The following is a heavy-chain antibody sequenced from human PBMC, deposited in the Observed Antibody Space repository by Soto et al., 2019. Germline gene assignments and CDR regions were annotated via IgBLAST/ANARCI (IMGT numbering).Heavy chain of an antibody. CDR1: GFTFSSYW. CDR2: VMSDGSST. J-gene: IGHJ4*02. V-gene: IGHV3-74*01. D-gene: IGHD5-12*01. Sequence: EVQLVESGGGLVQPGGSLRLSCAASGFTFSSYWMHWVRQAPGKGLVWVSRVMSDGSSTTYADSVKGRFTISRDNAKNTLYLQMNSLRAEDTAVYYCGRGRIGFSGYDYIDTWGQGTLVTVSS. CDR3: GRGRIGFSGYDYIDT.